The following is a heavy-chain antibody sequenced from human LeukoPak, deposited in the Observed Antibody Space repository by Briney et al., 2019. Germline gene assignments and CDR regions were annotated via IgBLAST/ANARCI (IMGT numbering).Heavy chain of an antibody. CDR2: ISSSSSTI. CDR3: ARERGDYEFDY. CDR1: GFTFSSYS. Sequence: AGGSLRLSCAASGFTFSSYSMNWVRQAPGKGLEWVSYISSSSSTIYYADSVKGRFTISRDNAKNSLYLQMNSLRAEDTAVYYCARERGDYEFDYWGQGTLVTVSS. J-gene: IGHJ4*02. V-gene: IGHV3-48*01. D-gene: IGHD4-17*01.